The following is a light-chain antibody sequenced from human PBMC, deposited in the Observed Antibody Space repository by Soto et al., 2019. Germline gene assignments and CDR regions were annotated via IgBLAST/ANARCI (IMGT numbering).Light chain of an antibody. CDR2: RND. CDR3: AKWDDSLRVYV. V-gene: IGLV1-47*01. Sequence: SALPRPPSASGAAGQGVTISCSTTNSRSGSNYVYWYQQLPGAAPKLLIYRNDQRPSGVPDRFSASKSGTSASLAISGLRSEGEADYFCAKWDDSLRVYVFGSGTKVTVL. CDR1: NSRSGSNY. J-gene: IGLJ1*01.